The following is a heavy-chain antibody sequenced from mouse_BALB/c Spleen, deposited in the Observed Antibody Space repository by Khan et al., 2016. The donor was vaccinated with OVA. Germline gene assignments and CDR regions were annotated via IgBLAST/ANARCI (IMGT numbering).Heavy chain of an antibody. CDR3: ARKGACYRSNGWFSY. D-gene: IGHD2-14*01. CDR2: INPSNGYT. V-gene: IGHV1-4*01. Sequence: QVQLQQSGAELARPGASVKMSCKASGYTFTTYTMHWVKQRPGQGLEWIGYINPSNGYTNYNQKFKDKSTLTEDKSSSTAYMQLSSLTSDYSAVYDCARKGACYRSNGWFSYWGQGTLVTVSA. J-gene: IGHJ3*01. CDR1: GYTFTTYT.